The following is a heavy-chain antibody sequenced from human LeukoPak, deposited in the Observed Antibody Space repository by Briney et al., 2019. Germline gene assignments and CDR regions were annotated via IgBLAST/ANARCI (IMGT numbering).Heavy chain of an antibody. CDR2: IIPIFGTA. CDR3: ARALRYYYDSSGYPVLYFDY. Sequence: SVKVSCKASGGTLGSYAISWVRQAPGQGLEWMGGIIPIFGTANYAQKFQGRVTITADESTSTAYMELSSLRSEDTAVYYCARALRYYYDSSGYPVLYFDYWGQGTLVTVSS. CDR1: GGTLGSYA. D-gene: IGHD3-22*01. J-gene: IGHJ4*02. V-gene: IGHV1-69*13.